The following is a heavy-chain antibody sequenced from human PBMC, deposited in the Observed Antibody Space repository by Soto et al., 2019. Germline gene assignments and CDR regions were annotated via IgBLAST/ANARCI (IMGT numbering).Heavy chain of an antibody. Sequence: ASVKLSCKASGYTFTSYYMHWVRQAPGQGLEWMGIINPSGGSTSYAQKFQGRVTMTRDTSTSTVYMELSSLRSEDTAVYYCAREGSDITIFGVVIIDNTDYYYYGMDVWGQGTTVTVSS. D-gene: IGHD3-3*01. CDR1: GYTFTSYY. J-gene: IGHJ6*02. CDR2: INPSGGST. CDR3: AREGSDITIFGVVIIDNTDYYYYGMDV. V-gene: IGHV1-46*01.